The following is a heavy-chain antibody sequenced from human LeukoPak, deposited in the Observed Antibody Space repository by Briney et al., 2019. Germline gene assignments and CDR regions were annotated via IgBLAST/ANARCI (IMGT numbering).Heavy chain of an antibody. V-gene: IGHV4-59*02. Sequence: SETPSLICTVSGGSVNSYYWSWIRQPPGEGLEWIGYIYYTGSTKYNPSLKSRVTMSVDTSKNQLSLKVSSVTAADTAVYYCARWYCVSNTCYHMDVWGKGTTVTVSS. CDR3: ARWYCVSNTCYHMDV. CDR1: GGSVNSYY. D-gene: IGHD2-2*01. J-gene: IGHJ6*03. CDR2: IYYTGST.